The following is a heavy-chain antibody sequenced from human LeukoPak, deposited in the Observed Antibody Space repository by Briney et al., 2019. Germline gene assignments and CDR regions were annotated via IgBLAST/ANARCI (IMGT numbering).Heavy chain of an antibody. Sequence: ASVKVSCKASGYTFTSYGISWVRQAPGQGLEWTGWISVYKGNTNYAQRLRGRLTMTTDTSTTTAYMELRSLRSDDTAVYYCARDQGTGDDPPYYWGQGTLVTVSS. CDR2: ISVYKGNT. J-gene: IGHJ4*02. V-gene: IGHV1-18*01. CDR3: ARDQGTGDDPPYY. CDR1: GYTFTSYG. D-gene: IGHD7-27*01.